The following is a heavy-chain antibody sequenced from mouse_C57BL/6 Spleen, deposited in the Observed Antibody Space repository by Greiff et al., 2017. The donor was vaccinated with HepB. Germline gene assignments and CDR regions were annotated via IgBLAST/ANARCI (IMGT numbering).Heavy chain of an antibody. J-gene: IGHJ2*01. Sequence: QVQLQQSGAELVRPGSSVKLSCKASGYTFTSYWMDWVKQRPGQGLEWIGNIYPSDSETHYNQKFKDKATLTVDKSSSTAYMQLSSLTSEDSAVYYCVRRYSNPYYFDYWGQGTTLTVSS. D-gene: IGHD2-5*01. CDR1: GYTFTSYW. CDR2: IYPSDSET. CDR3: VRRYSNPYYFDY. V-gene: IGHV1-61*01.